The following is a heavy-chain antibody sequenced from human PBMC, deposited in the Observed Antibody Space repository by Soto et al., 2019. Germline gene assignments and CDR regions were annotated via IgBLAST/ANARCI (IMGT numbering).Heavy chain of an antibody. CDR1: GGSVSANSYY. CDR3: ACASGGYNPHCIHY. Sequence: SETLSLTCTVSGGSVSANSYYWNWIRLPPGKGLEWIGYIYYSGSTNYNPSLTSRVTISRDTSKNHFSLKLSSVTAADTAIYYCACASGGYNPHCIHYSGRGPLVTVS. CDR2: IYYSGST. D-gene: IGHD6-25*01. J-gene: IGHJ4*02. V-gene: IGHV4-61*03.